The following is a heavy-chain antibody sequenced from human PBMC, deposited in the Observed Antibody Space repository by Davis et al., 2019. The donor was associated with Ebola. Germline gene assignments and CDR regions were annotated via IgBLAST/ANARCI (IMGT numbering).Heavy chain of an antibody. CDR2: ISYDGSNK. CDR3: ARDHTGAYYDFWSGYYYLRGGDY. D-gene: IGHD3-3*01. CDR1: GFTFSSYA. J-gene: IGHJ4*02. Sequence: GESLKISCAASGFTFSSYAMHWVRQAPGKGLEWVAVISYDGSNKYYADSVKGRFTISRDNSKNTLYLQMNSLRAEDTAVYYCARDHTGAYYDFWSGYYYLRGGDYWGQGTLVTVSS. V-gene: IGHV3-30-3*01.